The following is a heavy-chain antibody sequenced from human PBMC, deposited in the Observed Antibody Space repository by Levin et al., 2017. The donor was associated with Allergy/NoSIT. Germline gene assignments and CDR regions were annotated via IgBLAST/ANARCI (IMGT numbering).Heavy chain of an antibody. CDR2: ISYDGSNK. J-gene: IGHJ4*02. Sequence: GGSLRLSCAASGFTFSSYAMHWVRQAPGKGLEWVAVISYDGSNKYYADSVKGRFTISRDNSKNTLYLQMNSLRAEDTAVYYCARDSRIHDYGHSLGYWGQGTLVTVSS. CDR1: GFTFSSYA. CDR3: ARDSRIHDYGHSLGY. V-gene: IGHV3-30-3*01. D-gene: IGHD4-17*01.